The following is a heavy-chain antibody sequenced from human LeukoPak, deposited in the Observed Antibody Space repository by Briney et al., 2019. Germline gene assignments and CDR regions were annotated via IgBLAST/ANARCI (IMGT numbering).Heavy chain of an antibody. CDR3: AREPSHYGTMVRGVIMEDAFDI. D-gene: IGHD3-10*01. V-gene: IGHV4-39*07. CDR2: IYYSGST. Sequence: SESLSLTCTVSGGSISSSSYYWGWIRQPPGKGLEWIGSIYYSGSTYYNPSLKSRVTISVDTSKNQFSLKLSSVTAADTAVYYCAREPSHYGTMVRGVIMEDAFDIWGQGTMVTVSS. J-gene: IGHJ3*02. CDR1: GGSISSSSYY.